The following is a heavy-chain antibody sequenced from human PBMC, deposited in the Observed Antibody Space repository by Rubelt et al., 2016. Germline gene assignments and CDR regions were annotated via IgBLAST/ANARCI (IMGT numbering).Heavy chain of an antibody. D-gene: IGHD3-10*02. CDR2: ISANGGTT. J-gene: IGHJ3*02. Sequence: EVQPVESGGGLVQPGGSLRLSCSYSVFTFNNYAMHWVSLTPGKGLEYVSGISANGGTTYYTDSARGRFTISRDNSKNTRYLQMSSLGAGDTAVYFCVKDVRPLLIGDGFDIWGQGTMVIVSS. CDR1: VFTFNNYA. V-gene: IGHV3-64D*09. CDR3: VKDVRPLLIGDGFDI.